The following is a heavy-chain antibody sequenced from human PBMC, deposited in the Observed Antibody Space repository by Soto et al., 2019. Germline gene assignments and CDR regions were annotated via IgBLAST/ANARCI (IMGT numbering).Heavy chain of an antibody. CDR1: GFTFSGSA. Sequence: EVQLLESGGGLVQPGGSLRLSCAASGFTFSGSAMHWVRQASGKGLEWVGRIRSKANSYATAYAASVKGRFTISRDDSKNTAYLQMNSLKTEETAVYYCTRHPLLGENNWFDYWGRGSLVTVSS. D-gene: IGHD2-21*01. CDR2: IRSKANSYAT. J-gene: IGHJ5*01. CDR3: TRHPLLGENNWFDY. V-gene: IGHV3-73*01.